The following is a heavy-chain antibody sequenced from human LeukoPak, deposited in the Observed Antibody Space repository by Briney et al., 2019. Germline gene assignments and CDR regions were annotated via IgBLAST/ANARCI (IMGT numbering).Heavy chain of an antibody. CDR3: ARSGAPFDY. CDR1: GFTFSSSA. V-gene: IGHV3-21*01. Sequence: GGPLRLSCAASGFTFSSSAMSWVRQAPGKGLEWVSSISSYSGSIYYADSLKGRFTISRDNAKNSLYLQMNSLRAEDTAVYYCARSGAPFDYWGQGTLVTVSS. CDR2: ISSYSGSI. D-gene: IGHD3-10*01. J-gene: IGHJ4*02.